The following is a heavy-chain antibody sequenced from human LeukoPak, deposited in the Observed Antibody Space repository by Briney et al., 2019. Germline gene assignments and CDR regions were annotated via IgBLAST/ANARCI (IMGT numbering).Heavy chain of an antibody. Sequence: SETLSLTCAVSGGSISSSYWWSWVRQPPGKGLEWIGEIYHSGDTNYYPSLKSRVTISVDKSKNQFSLKLNSVTAADTALYYCATAVGTGTTEFGMDVWGQGTTVTVSS. CDR2: IYHSGDT. CDR1: GGSISSSYW. CDR3: ATAVGTGTTEFGMDV. J-gene: IGHJ6*02. D-gene: IGHD1-7*01. V-gene: IGHV4-4*02.